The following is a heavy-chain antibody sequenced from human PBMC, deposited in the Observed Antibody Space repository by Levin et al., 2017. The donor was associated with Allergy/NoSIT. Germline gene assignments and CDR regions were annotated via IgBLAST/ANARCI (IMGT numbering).Heavy chain of an antibody. V-gene: IGHV3-74*01. Sequence: GGSLRLSCAASDFTFSSFWMHWVRQAPGKGLVWVSRINSDGSSTIYADSVKGRFTISRDNAKNTLYLQTNSLRAEDTAVYYCAREGRWGEHFDLCGRGTLVTVSS. CDR2: INSDGSST. CDR3: AREGRWGEHFDL. D-gene: IGHD3-16*01. CDR1: DFTFSSFW. J-gene: IGHJ2*01.